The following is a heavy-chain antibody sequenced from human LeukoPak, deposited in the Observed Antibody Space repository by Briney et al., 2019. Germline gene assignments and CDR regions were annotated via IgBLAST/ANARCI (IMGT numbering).Heavy chain of an antibody. Sequence: SVKVSCKASGGTFSSYAISWVRQAPGQGLEWMGGIIPIFGTANYAQKFQGRVTITTDESTSTAYMELSSLRSEDTAVYYCARAWYYDSSGSLDYFDYWGQGTLVTVSS. J-gene: IGHJ4*02. CDR1: GGTFSSYA. V-gene: IGHV1-69*05. D-gene: IGHD3-22*01. CDR2: IIPIFGTA. CDR3: ARAWYYDSSGSLDYFDY.